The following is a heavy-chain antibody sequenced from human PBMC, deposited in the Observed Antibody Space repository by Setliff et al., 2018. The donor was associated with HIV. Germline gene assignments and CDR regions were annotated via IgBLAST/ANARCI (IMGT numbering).Heavy chain of an antibody. D-gene: IGHD5-18*01. J-gene: IGHJ4*02. Sequence: PSETLSLTCTVSGGSIISSHWWSWVRQPPGKGLEWIGEIFHSGSPNYNPSLKSRLTISVDKSKNQFSLKLTSVTAADTAVYYCARVGLPYNSGRLDQWGQGSLVTVSS. CDR3: ARVGLPYNSGRLDQ. CDR1: GGSIISSHW. V-gene: IGHV4-4*02. CDR2: IFHSGSP.